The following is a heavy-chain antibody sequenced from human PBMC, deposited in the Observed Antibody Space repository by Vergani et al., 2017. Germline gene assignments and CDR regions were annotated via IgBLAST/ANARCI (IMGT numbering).Heavy chain of an antibody. D-gene: IGHD2-2*01. CDR1: GGTFSSYA. Sequence: QVQLVQSGAEVKKPGSSVKVSCKASGGTFSSYAISWVRQAPGQGLEWMGRIIPIFGTANYAQKFQGRVTITADESTSTASRALSSLRSEYTAVYYCATRYCSSTSCYGTYYYYYGMDVWGQGTTVTVSS. V-gene: IGHV1-69*18. CDR2: IIPIFGTA. J-gene: IGHJ6*02. CDR3: ATRYCSSTSCYGTYYYYYGMDV.